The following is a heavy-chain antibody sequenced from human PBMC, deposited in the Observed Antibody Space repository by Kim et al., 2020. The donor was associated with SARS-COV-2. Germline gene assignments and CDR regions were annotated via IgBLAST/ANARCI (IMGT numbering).Heavy chain of an antibody. J-gene: IGHJ6*02. V-gene: IGHV4-39*01. Sequence: SETLSLTCTVSGGSISSSSYYWGWIRQPPGKGLEWIGSIYYSGSTYYNPSLKSRVTISVDTSKNQFSLKLSSVTAADTAVYYCARQSYYYGMDVWGQGTTVSVSS. CDR3: ARQSYYYGMDV. CDR2: IYYSGST. CDR1: GGSISSSSYY.